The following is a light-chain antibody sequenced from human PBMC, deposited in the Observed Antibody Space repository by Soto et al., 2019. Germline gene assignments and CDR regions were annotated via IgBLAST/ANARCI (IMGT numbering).Light chain of an antibody. CDR3: QQSWT. CDR1: QTISSY. V-gene: IGKV1-39*01. CDR2: AAS. Sequence: VTITCRASQTISSYLNWYQQKPGKAPKLLIFAASTSQSGIPSRFSGSGSGTDFTLTLRSLQPEDFATYYCQQSWTFGQGPNVDIK. J-gene: IGKJ1*01.